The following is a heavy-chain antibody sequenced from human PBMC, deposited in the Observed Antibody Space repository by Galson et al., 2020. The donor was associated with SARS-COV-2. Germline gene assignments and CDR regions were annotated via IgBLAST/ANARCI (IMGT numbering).Heavy chain of an antibody. J-gene: IGHJ3*01. CDR2: VNYRGLT. V-gene: IGHV4-34*01. CDR1: GGSFGGDF. D-gene: IGHD5-18*01. CDR3: ARVRVDTGIPREFDV. Sequence: SETLSLTCAVHGGSFGGDFWTWSRRPPGKGLEWFGQVNYRGLTYYNPSLKSRVTVSVDTSMKQFSLKMISVTAADSALYYCARVRVDTGIPREFDVWGQGTMVTVSS.